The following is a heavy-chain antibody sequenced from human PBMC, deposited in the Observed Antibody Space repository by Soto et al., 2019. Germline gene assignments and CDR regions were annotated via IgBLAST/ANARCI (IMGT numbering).Heavy chain of an antibody. D-gene: IGHD3-16*02. CDR2: IIPIFGTA. CDR3: ARGAFGGVIAPSWFDP. Sequence: QVQLVQSGAEVKKPGSSVKVSCKASGGTFSSYAISWVRQAPGQGLEWMGGIIPIFGTANYAQKFQGRVTITADESTSTAYRERSSLRSEDTAVYYCARGAFGGVIAPSWFDPWGQGTLVTVSS. CDR1: GGTFSSYA. V-gene: IGHV1-69*12. J-gene: IGHJ5*02.